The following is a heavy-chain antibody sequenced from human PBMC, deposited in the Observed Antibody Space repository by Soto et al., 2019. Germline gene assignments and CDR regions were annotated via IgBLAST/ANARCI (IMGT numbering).Heavy chain of an antibody. V-gene: IGHV4-34*01. CDR2: INHSGST. D-gene: IGHD3-16*01. CDR3: ARGTGSLGMDV. J-gene: IGHJ6*02. CDR1: GGSFSGYY. Sequence: PSETLSLTCAVYGGSFSGYYWSWIRQHPGKGLEWIGEINHSGSTNYNPSLKRRVTISVDTSKNQFSLKLSSVTAADTAVYYCARGTGSLGMDVWGQGTTVTVS.